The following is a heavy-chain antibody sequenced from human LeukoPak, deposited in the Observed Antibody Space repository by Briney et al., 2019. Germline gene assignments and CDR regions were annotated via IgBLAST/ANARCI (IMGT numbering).Heavy chain of an antibody. CDR1: GFTFSSYA. J-gene: IGHJ6*02. D-gene: IGHD3-10*01. V-gene: IGHV3-23*01. Sequence: PGGSLRLSCAASGFTFSSYAMTWVRQAPGKGLEWVSAISGSGGSTYYADSVKGRFTISRDNSKNTLYLQMNSLRAEDTAVYYCAKDHYGFTIWFGEKTTNYYYGMDVWGQGTTVTVSS. CDR2: ISGSGGST. CDR3: AKDHYGFTIWFGEKTTNYYYGMDV.